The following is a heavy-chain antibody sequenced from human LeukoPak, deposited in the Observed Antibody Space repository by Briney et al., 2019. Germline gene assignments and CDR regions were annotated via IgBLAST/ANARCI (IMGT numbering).Heavy chain of an antibody. J-gene: IGHJ4*02. CDR2: ISGSDGST. CDR3: AKAKGVWFGELLRVFDY. Sequence: PGGYLRLSCAASGFTFSSYAMSWVRPAPGKGLEWVSAISGSDGSTYYADSVKGRFTISRDNSKNTLYLQMNSLRAEDTAVYYCAKAKGVWFGELLRVFDYWGQGTLVTVSS. CDR1: GFTFSSYA. V-gene: IGHV3-23*01. D-gene: IGHD3-10*01.